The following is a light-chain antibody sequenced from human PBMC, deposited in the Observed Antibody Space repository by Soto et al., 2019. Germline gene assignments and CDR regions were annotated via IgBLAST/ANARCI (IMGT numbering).Light chain of an antibody. CDR2: DNN. CDR1: SSNIGAGYD. V-gene: IGLV1-40*01. Sequence: QSVLTQPPSVSGAPGQRVTISCTGSSSNIGAGYDVQWYQHLPGTAPKLLIYDNNNRPSGVPDRFSGSKSGTSASLAITGLQAEDEADYYCQSYDSSLSGSVFGGGTKLTVL. CDR3: QSYDSSLSGSV. J-gene: IGLJ2*01.